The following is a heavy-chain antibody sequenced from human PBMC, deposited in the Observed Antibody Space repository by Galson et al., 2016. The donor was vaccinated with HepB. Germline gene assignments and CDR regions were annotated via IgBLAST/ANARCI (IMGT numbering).Heavy chain of an antibody. D-gene: IGHD5-18*01. Sequence: SLRLSCEASGFTLSSSWMHWVRQAPGKGLVWVSRINRDGSTKNHADSVKGRFTISRDNAENTLYLQMNSLRAEDTAVYFCARTPGHNYGSHLDLWGQGTLITVSS. CDR2: INRDGSTK. V-gene: IGHV3-74*01. J-gene: IGHJ5*02. CDR1: GFTLSSSW. CDR3: ARTPGHNYGSHLDL.